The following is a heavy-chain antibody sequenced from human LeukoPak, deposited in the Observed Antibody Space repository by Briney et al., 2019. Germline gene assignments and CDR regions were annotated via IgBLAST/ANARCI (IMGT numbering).Heavy chain of an antibody. J-gene: IGHJ6*02. CDR1: GFTFDDYA. CDR2: ISWNSGSI. V-gene: IGHV3-9*01. D-gene: IGHD3-10*01. CDR3: AKDRSSDYYYGMDV. Sequence: PGGSLRLSCAASGFTFDDYAMHWVRQAPGKGPEWVSGISWNSGSIGYADSVKGRFTISRDNAKNSLYLQMNSLRAEDTALYYCAKDRSSDYYYGMDVWGQGTTVTASS.